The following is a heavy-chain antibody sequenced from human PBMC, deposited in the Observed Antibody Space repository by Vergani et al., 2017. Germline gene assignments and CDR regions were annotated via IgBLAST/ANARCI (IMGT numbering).Heavy chain of an antibody. D-gene: IGHD2-8*01. J-gene: IGHJ6*03. Sequence: QVQLVESGGGVVQPGRSLRLSCAASGFTFSSSGMHWVRQAPGKGLEWVAVIWYDGSKEYYADSVKGRFTISRDNSKNTLYLQMNNLRAADTAVYYCARSGYCAHGVCYMTYYYYMDVWGKGTAVTVSS. CDR3: ARSGYCAHGVCYMTYYYYMDV. CDR1: GFTFSSSG. CDR2: IWYDGSKE. V-gene: IGHV3-33*01.